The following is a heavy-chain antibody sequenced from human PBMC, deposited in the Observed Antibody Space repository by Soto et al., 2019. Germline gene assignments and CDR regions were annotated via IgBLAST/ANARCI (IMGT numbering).Heavy chain of an antibody. CDR3: LKDDPNGSIDD. J-gene: IGHJ4*02. CDR2: VSPTGDTV. D-gene: IGHD3-10*01. V-gene: IGHV3-9*01. CDR1: GFRFEQYV. Sequence: VQVVASGGGLVQPGRSLRLSCAVSGFRFEQYVMHWVRQGPGKGLECVSTVSPTGDTVAYADSVEGRFNVSRDNAKNSLYLQMNSLKGDDTAFYYCLKDDPNGSIDDWGQGTLVTVSS.